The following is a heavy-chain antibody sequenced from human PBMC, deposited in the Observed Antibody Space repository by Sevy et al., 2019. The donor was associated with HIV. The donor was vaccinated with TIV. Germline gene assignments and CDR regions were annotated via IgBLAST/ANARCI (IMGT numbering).Heavy chain of an antibody. CDR2: IWYDGSSK. D-gene: IGHD3-10*01. Sequence: GGSLRLSCVASQFNFDTYAIHWVRQAPGKGLEWVAMIWYDGSSKDYAESVKGRFAISRDNSQNTAFLQMNSLRAEDMGVYYCATNMVHAGAYDSYFNFWGQGSLVTVSS. V-gene: IGHV3-33*01. CDR1: QFNFDTYA. CDR3: ATNMVHAGAYDSYFNF. J-gene: IGHJ4*02.